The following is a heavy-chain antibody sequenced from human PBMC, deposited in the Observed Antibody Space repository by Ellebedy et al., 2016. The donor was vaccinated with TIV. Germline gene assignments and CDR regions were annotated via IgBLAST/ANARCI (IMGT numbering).Heavy chain of an antibody. V-gene: IGHV3-21*01. Sequence: GESLKISCAASGFTFSRYNMNWVRQPPGKGLEWVSSIRSTSSDKYYAESVKGRFTIYRDNAQNSLFLQMNSLRADDAAMYYCARDTVEVPGGDAFDIWGQGTMVTVSS. D-gene: IGHD2-2*01. CDR3: ARDTVEVPGGDAFDI. CDR1: GFTFSRYN. J-gene: IGHJ3*02. CDR2: IRSTSSDK.